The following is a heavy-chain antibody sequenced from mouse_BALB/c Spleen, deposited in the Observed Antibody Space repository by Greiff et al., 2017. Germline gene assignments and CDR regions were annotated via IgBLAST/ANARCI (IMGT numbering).Heavy chain of an antibody. CDR2: ISDGGSHT. V-gene: IGHV5-4*02. CDR1: GFTFSDYY. J-gene: IGHJ4*01. CDR3: ARDRYYAMDY. Sequence: EVKLMESGGGLVQPGGSRKLSCAASGFTFSDYYMYWVRQTPEKRLEWVATISDGGSHTYYPDSVKGRFTISRDNAKNNLYLQMSSLKSEDTAMYYCARDRYYAMDYWGQGTSVTVSS.